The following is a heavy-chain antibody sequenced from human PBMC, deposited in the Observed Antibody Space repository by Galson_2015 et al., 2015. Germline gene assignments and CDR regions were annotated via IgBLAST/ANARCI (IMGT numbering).Heavy chain of an antibody. CDR1: GFGFSSYW. V-gene: IGHV3-7*01. Sequence: SMRLSCAASGFGFSSYWMTWVRQAPGKGLEWVANIKKDGNEKYYADSVKGRFTIFRDNAKNLLYLQMNNLRVEDTAVYYCAKDGAYGYGTKKGWYFDLSGRGTLVTVSS. J-gene: IGHJ2*01. CDR2: IKKDGNEK. D-gene: IGHD1-1*01. CDR3: AKDGAYGYGTKKGWYFDL.